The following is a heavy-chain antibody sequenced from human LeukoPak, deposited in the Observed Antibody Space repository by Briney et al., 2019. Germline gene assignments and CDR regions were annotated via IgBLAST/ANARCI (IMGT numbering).Heavy chain of an antibody. J-gene: IGHJ4*02. Sequence: SETLSLTCTVSGGSVSSYYWSWIRQPPGKGLEWIGYIYYSGSTNYNPSLKSRVTISVDTSKNQFSLKLSSVTAADTAVYYCARHRYLSGSYYWVLDYWGQGALVTVSS. CDR2: IYYSGST. CDR1: GGSVSSYY. V-gene: IGHV4-59*08. CDR3: ARHRYLSGSYYWVLDY. D-gene: IGHD1-26*01.